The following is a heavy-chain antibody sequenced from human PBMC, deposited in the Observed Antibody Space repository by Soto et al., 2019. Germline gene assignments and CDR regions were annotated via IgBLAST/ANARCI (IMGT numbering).Heavy chain of an antibody. CDR1: GGSISSYY. V-gene: IGHV4-59*08. CDR3: ARQFAVYAFDI. J-gene: IGHJ3*02. CDR2: IYYSGST. Sequence: SETLCLTCTVSGGSISSYYWSWIRQPPGKGLEWIGHIYYSGSTNYNPSLKSRVTISVDTSKNQFSLKLSSVTAADTAVYYCARQFAVYAFDIWGQGTMVTVSS.